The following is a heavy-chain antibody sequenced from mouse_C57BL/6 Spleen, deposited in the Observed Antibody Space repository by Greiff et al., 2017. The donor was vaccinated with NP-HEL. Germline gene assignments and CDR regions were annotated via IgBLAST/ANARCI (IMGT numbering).Heavy chain of an antibody. CDR3: ARRGTTGVAPFDY. V-gene: IGHV1-76*01. Sequence: VQLQQSGAELVRPGASVKLSCKASGYTFTDYYINWVKQRPGQGLEWIARIYPGSGNTYYNEKFKGKATLTAEKSSSTAYMQLSSLTSEDSAVYFCARRGTTGVAPFDYWGQGTTLTVSS. CDR1: GYTFTDYY. J-gene: IGHJ2*01. CDR2: IYPGSGNT. D-gene: IGHD1-1*01.